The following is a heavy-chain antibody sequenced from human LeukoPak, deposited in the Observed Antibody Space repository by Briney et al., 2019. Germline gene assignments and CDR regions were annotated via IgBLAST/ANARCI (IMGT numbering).Heavy chain of an antibody. CDR1: GFTFSGYE. V-gene: IGHV3-48*03. CDR2: ICGRGKTK. D-gene: IGHD1-26*01. Sequence: GGSLRLSCAASGFTFSGYEMNWVRQAPGKGLEWIPYICGRGKTKYYADSVKGRFTISRDNAKNSLYLQMNSLRAEDTAVYYCARDSEWGLLRSDYWGQGTLVTVSS. J-gene: IGHJ4*02. CDR3: ARDSEWGLLRSDY.